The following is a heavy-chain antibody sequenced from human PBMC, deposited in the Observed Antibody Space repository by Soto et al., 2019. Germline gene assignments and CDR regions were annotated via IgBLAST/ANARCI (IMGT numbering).Heavy chain of an antibody. Sequence: SETLSHTCTVSGDSISTGAYYWGWIRQHPGKDLEWIIYMHYSGTTYYNPSLRSRVTMSLDTSKNQFSLELSSVTAADTAVYYCARYYFDFGGYSNWFDPWGRGTLVTVS. D-gene: IGHD3-22*01. V-gene: IGHV4-31*03. CDR2: MHYSGTT. CDR3: ARYYFDFGGYSNWFDP. CDR1: GDSISTGAYY. J-gene: IGHJ5*02.